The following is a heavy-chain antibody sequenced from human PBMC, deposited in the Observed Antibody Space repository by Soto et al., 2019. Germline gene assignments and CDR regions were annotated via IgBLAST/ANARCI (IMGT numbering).Heavy chain of an antibody. CDR1: GGSISSGGYY. CDR2: IYYSGST. Sequence: QVQLQESGPGLVKPSQTLSLTCTVSGGSISSGGYYWSWIRQHPGKGLEWIGYIYYSGSTYYNPSLKSLVNISVDPSKNQFALKLSSVTAADTAVYYCARVQTVGAGGRNFDYWGQGTLVTVSS. D-gene: IGHD3-16*01. V-gene: IGHV4-31*01. CDR3: ARVQTVGAGGRNFDY. J-gene: IGHJ4*02.